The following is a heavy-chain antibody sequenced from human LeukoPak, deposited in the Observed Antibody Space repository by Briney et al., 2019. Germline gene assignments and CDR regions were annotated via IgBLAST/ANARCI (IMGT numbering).Heavy chain of an antibody. CDR3: ARDAFWAAGTTDDAFDI. CDR2: INPNSGGA. J-gene: IGHJ3*02. CDR1: GYIFSGYY. Sequence: ASVKVSCKASGYIFSGYYMHWVRQAPGQGLEWMGWINPNSGGADYAQKFQGRVTMTRDTSISTAYMALSRLKSDDTAVYYCARDAFWAAGTTDDAFDIWGRGTMVTVSP. V-gene: IGHV1-2*02. D-gene: IGHD6-19*01.